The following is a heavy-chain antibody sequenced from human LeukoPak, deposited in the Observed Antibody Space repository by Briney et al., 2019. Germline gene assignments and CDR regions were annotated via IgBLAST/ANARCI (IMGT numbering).Heavy chain of an antibody. CDR1: RITSGSNA. J-gene: IGHJ4*02. CDR2: ISGSGVST. Sequence: GGSLRLSCAASRITSGSNAMSWVRQAPGKGLEWVAAISGSGVSTFYADSVKGRFTISRDNSKNTVYLQLSSLRAEDTATYYCASLEVTIASGIFDYWGQGTLVTVSS. CDR3: ASLEVTIASGIFDY. V-gene: IGHV3-23*01. D-gene: IGHD1-26*01.